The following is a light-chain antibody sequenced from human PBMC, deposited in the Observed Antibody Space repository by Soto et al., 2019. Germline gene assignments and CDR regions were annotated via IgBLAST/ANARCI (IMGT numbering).Light chain of an antibody. CDR1: QGIGND. J-gene: IGKJ4*01. V-gene: IGKV1-17*01. CDR3: QQDNSYPLT. Sequence: DIQMTQSPSSLSASVGDIVTITCRASQGIGNDLGWYQQKTGKAPKRLIYAASNVQSGVTSRFSCSKSGTEVTLTISSLQPEDSATYYGQQDNSYPLTFGGGTKVEVK. CDR2: AAS.